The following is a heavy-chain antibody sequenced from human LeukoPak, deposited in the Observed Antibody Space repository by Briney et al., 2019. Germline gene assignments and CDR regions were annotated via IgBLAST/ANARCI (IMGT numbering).Heavy chain of an antibody. J-gene: IGHJ6*03. D-gene: IGHD5-12*01. CDR3: ARDGGYDPWGLDYNYHMDV. Sequence: GGSLRLSCAVSGFTFSSYEMNGVRQAPGKGLEWASYISSSGSNIYYADSVKGRFTISRDNAKNTLYLQMNSMRAEYTAVSYCARDGGYDPWGLDYNYHMDVWGKGTTVTVSS. CDR2: ISSSGSNI. V-gene: IGHV3-48*03. CDR1: GFTFSSYE.